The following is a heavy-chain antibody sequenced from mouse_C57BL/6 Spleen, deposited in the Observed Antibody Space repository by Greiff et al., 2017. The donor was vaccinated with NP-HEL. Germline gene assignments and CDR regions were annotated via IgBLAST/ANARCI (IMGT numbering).Heavy chain of an antibody. CDR2: IRNKANGYTT. V-gene: IGHV7-3*01. CDR3: ARYPYDYDDGYYFDY. CDR1: GFTFTDYY. J-gene: IGHJ2*01. Sequence: EVQVVESGGGLVQPGGSLSLSCAASGFTFTDYYMSWVRQPPGKALEWLGFIRNKANGYTTEYSASVKVRFTISRDNSQSVLYLQMNALRAEDSATYYCARYPYDYDDGYYFDYWGQGTTLTVSS. D-gene: IGHD2-4*01.